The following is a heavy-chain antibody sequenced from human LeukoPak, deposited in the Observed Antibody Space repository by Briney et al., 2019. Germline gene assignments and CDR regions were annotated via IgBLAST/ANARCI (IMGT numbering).Heavy chain of an antibody. D-gene: IGHD2-2*01. CDR2: INWNGGST. Sequence: GGSLRLSCAASGFTFDDYGMSWVRQAPGKGLEWVSGINWNGGSTRYADSVKGRFTISRDNAKNSLYLQMNSLRAEDTSLYYCARLSSTSEKPYSFDYWGQGTLVTVSS. CDR3: ARLSSTSEKPYSFDY. V-gene: IGHV3-20*04. CDR1: GFTFDDYG. J-gene: IGHJ4*02.